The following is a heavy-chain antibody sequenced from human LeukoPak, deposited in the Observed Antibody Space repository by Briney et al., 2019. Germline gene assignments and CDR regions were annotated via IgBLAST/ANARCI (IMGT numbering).Heavy chain of an antibody. CDR3: ARVTAVAGFTNFGY. D-gene: IGHD6-19*01. Sequence: PSETLSLTCTVSGGSISTYYWSWIRQPPGEGLEWIGYIYYSGSTNYNPSLKSRVSISADTSKNQFSLKLSSVTAADTAVYYCARVTAVAGFTNFGYWGQGTLVTVSS. J-gene: IGHJ4*02. CDR2: IYYSGST. V-gene: IGHV4-59*01. CDR1: GGSISTYY.